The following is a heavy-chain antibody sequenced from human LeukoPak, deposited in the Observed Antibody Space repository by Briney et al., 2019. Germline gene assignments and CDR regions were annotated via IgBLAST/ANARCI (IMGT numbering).Heavy chain of an antibody. V-gene: IGHV3-30*04. CDR3: ARDYDFWSGYYTGIFDY. D-gene: IGHD3-3*01. J-gene: IGHJ4*02. Sequence: GGSLRLSCAASGFTFGIYSMYWVRQAPGKGLEWLAVISYDGSSKKYADSGKGRFTISRDNSKNTLFLQMNSLRAEDTAVYYCARDYDFWSGYYTGIFDYWGRGTLVTVSS. CDR2: ISYDGSSK. CDR1: GFTFGIYS.